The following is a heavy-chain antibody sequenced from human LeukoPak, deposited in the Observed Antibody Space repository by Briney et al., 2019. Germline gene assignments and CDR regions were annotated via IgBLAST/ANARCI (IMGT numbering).Heavy chain of an antibody. CDR1: GYTFTGYY. V-gene: IGHV1-2*04. CDR3: ARVGCSGGSCYSDIWFDP. Sequence: GASVKVSCKASGYTFTGYYMHWVRQAPGQGLEWMGWINPNSGGTNYAQKFQGWVTMTRDTSISTAYMELSRLRSDDTAVYYCARVGCSGGSCYSDIWFDPWGQGTLVTVSS. D-gene: IGHD2-15*01. CDR2: INPNSGGT. J-gene: IGHJ5*02.